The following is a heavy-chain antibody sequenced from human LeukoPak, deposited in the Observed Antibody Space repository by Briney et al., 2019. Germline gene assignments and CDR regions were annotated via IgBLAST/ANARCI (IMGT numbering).Heavy chain of an antibody. CDR1: GGSISSYY. CDR3: ARVSPITVFGVDYYYYMDV. CDR2: IYYSGST. V-gene: IGHV4-59*01. D-gene: IGHD3-3*01. J-gene: IGHJ6*03. Sequence: SETLSLTCTVSGGSISSYYWNWIRQPPGKGLEWIGYIYYSGSTNYNPSLKSRVTISVDTSKNQFSLKLSSVTAADTAVYYCARVSPITVFGVDYYYYMDVWGKGTTVTVSS.